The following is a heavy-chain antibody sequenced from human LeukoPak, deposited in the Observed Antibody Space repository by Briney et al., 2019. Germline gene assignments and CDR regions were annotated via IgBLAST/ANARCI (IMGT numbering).Heavy chain of an antibody. Sequence: GGSLRLSCAASGFTFSSYAMSWVRQAPGKGLEWVSATSGSGGSTYYADSVKGRFTISRDNSKNTLYLQMNSLRAEDTAVYYCAYDSSGYATFDYWGQGTLVTVSS. CDR2: TSGSGGST. D-gene: IGHD3-22*01. J-gene: IGHJ4*02. V-gene: IGHV3-23*01. CDR1: GFTFSSYA. CDR3: AYDSSGYATFDY.